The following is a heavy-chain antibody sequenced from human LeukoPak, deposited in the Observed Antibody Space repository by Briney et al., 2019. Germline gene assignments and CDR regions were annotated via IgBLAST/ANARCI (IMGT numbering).Heavy chain of an antibody. J-gene: IGHJ4*02. V-gene: IGHV3-66*01. Sequence: GGSLRLSCAASGFTVSSNYMSWVRQAPGKGLEWVSVIYSGGSTYYADSVKGRFTISRDNSKNTLYLQMNSLRAEDTAMYYCARDLLLGSGSYYNIDYWGQGTLVTVSS. CDR2: IYSGGST. CDR3: ARDLLLGSGSYYNIDY. D-gene: IGHD3-10*01. CDR1: GFTVSSNY.